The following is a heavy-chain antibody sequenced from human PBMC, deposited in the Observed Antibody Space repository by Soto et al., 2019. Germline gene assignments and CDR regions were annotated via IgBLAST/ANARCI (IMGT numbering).Heavy chain of an antibody. CDR1: GYTFTSYD. J-gene: IGHJ5*02. CDR3: ARSSGGNFGIIIEGTNWFAP. Sequence: ASVKVSCKASGYTFTSYDINWVRQAPGQGLEWMGVINPHGGSTAYAQKFKGRVTLTRDTSASTVYMEVSSLTSEDTAMYYCARSSGGNFGIIIEGTNWFAPWGQGTLVTVSS. V-gene: IGHV1-8*01. CDR2: INPHGGST. D-gene: IGHD1-26*01.